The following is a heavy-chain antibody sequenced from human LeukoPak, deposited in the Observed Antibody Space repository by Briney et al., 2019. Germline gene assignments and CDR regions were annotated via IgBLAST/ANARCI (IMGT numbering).Heavy chain of an antibody. D-gene: IGHD3-22*01. CDR1: GYSFTSYW. J-gene: IGHJ4*02. Sequence: GESLKISCKGSGYSFTSYWIGWVRQMPGKGLEWMGIIYPGDSDTRYSPSFQGQVTISADKSISTAYLQWSSLKASDTAMYYCARLWNYYDSSGYYSDYFDYWSQGTLVTVSS. CDR3: ARLWNYYDSSGYYSDYFDY. V-gene: IGHV5-51*01. CDR2: IYPGDSDT.